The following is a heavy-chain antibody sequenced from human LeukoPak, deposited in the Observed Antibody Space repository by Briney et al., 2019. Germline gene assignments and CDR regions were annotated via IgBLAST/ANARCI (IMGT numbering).Heavy chain of an antibody. D-gene: IGHD3-22*01. Sequence: GASVKVSCKASGYTFTSYGISWVQQAPGQGLEWMGWISAYNGNTNYAQKLQGRVTMTTDTSTSTAYMELRSLRSDDTAVYYCARDRSRYYDSSVVDYWGQGTLVTVSS. CDR3: ARDRSRYYDSSVVDY. J-gene: IGHJ4*02. V-gene: IGHV1-18*01. CDR1: GYTFTSYG. CDR2: ISAYNGNT.